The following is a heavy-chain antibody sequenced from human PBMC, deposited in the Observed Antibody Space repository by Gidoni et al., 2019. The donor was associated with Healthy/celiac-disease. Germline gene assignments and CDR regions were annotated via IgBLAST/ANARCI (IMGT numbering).Heavy chain of an antibody. J-gene: IGHJ6*02. Sequence: QVQLVQSGAEVKKPGSSVKVSCKASGGTFSSYAISWVRQAPGQGLEWMGGIIPIFGTANYAQKFQGRVTITADESTSTAYMELSSLRSEDTAVYYCARGSKLYSIAVAGTVVTNYYGMDVWGQGTTVTVSS. CDR1: GGTFSSYA. CDR2: IIPIFGTA. CDR3: ARGSKLYSIAVAGTVVTNYYGMDV. D-gene: IGHD6-19*01. V-gene: IGHV1-69*01.